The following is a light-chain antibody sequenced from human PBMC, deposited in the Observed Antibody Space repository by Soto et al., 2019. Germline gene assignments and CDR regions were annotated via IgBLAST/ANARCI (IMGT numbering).Light chain of an antibody. CDR3: HQYYSSPYT. J-gene: IGKJ2*01. CDR1: QSVLFSSTNKNY. Sequence: DIVMLQSPDSLAVSLGERATINCKSSQSVLFSSTNKNYLAWYQQKPGQPPKLLFYWASTRESGVPDRFSGSGSGTDFTLTISSLQAEDVAVYYCHQYYSSPYTFGQGTKLEIK. CDR2: WAS. V-gene: IGKV4-1*01.